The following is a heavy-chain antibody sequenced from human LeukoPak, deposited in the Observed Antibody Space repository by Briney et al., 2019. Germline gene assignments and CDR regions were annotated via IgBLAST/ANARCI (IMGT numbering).Heavy chain of an antibody. V-gene: IGHV4-34*01. Sequence: SETLPLTCAVYGGSFSGYYWSWIRQPPGKGLEWIGEINHSGSTNYNPSLKSRVTISVDTSKNQFSLKLSSVTAADTAVYYCARGRSAYYYDSSGRRPDAFDIWGQGTMVTVSS. CDR3: ARGRSAYYYDSSGRRPDAFDI. CDR1: GGSFSGYY. J-gene: IGHJ3*02. D-gene: IGHD3-22*01. CDR2: INHSGST.